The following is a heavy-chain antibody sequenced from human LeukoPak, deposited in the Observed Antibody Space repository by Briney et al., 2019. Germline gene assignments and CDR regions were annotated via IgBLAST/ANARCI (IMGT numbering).Heavy chain of an antibody. CDR3: ARVGYSFSINDWSRIGLGAYPTKYYYYMDV. CDR2: IYYSGST. J-gene: IGHJ6*03. Sequence: SETLSLTCSVSGSSITSVSYWAWIRQAPEKGLEWIGYIYYSGSTNYNPSLKSRVTISVDTSKNQFSLKVRSVTAADTAVYYCARVGYSFSINDWSRIGLGAYPTKYYYYMDVWGKGTTVTVSS. CDR1: GSSITSVSY. V-gene: IGHV4-38-2*02. D-gene: IGHD5-18*01.